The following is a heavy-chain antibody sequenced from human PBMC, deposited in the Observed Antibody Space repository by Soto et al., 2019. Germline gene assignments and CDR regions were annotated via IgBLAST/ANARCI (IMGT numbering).Heavy chain of an antibody. V-gene: IGHV3-64*01. CDR2: ISSNGVGT. D-gene: IGHD6-6*01. CDR1: GFTLSGYA. CDR3: ARRARPDFYYMAV. Sequence: VQLAESGGGLAQPGGSLRLSCAASGFTLSGYAMDWVRQAPGKGLEYVSGISSNGVGTYYANSVQGRFTISRDNSKNTVYLQTGSVRPEDMAVYYCARRARPDFYYMAVWGKGTTVTVSS. J-gene: IGHJ6*03.